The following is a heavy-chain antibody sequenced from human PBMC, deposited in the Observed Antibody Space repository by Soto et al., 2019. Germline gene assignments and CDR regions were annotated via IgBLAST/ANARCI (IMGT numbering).Heavy chain of an antibody. CDR2: ISGSGGST. CDR3: AKDSGSDYYGSGSYL. J-gene: IGHJ4*02. Sequence: EVQLLESGGGLVQPGGSLRLSCAASGFTFSSYTMSWVRQAPGKGLEWVSAISGSGGSTYYADSVKGRFTISRDNSKNTLYLQMNSLRAEDTAVYYCAKDSGSDYYGSGSYLWGQGTLVTVSS. CDR1: GFTFSSYT. D-gene: IGHD3-10*01. V-gene: IGHV3-23*01.